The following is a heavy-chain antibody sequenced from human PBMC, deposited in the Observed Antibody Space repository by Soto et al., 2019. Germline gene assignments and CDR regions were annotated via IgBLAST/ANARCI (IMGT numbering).Heavy chain of an antibody. CDR3: LRGGRGYTRDDVLDA. Sequence: EVQLVESGGGLVKPGGSLRLSCVDSGLTLSSYSMNWVRQAPGKGLEWVSSISTTSNPIFYADSVRGRFTISRDNAKNSLYLQMNSLRAEDTAVYYCLRGGRGYTRDDVLDAWGQGTMVTVSS. J-gene: IGHJ3*01. D-gene: IGHD2-2*02. V-gene: IGHV3-21*06. CDR1: GLTLSSYS. CDR2: ISTTSNPI.